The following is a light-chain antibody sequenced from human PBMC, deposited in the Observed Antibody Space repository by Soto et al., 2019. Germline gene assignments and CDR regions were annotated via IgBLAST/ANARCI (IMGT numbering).Light chain of an antibody. Sequence: QSALTRPASVSGSPGQSITISCTGTSSDIGAYNFVSWYQQHPGKAPKLMLYDVNIRPSGVSNRFSGSKSGNTASLTISGLQAEDEADYYCTSWTTSTTMICGGGTKLTVL. CDR1: SSDIGAYNF. CDR2: DVN. CDR3: TSWTTSTTMI. V-gene: IGLV2-14*03. J-gene: IGLJ2*01.